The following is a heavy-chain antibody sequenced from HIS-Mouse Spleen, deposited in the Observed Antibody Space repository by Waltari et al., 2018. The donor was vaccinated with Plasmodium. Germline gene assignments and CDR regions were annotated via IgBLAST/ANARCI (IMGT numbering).Heavy chain of an antibody. D-gene: IGHD3-10*01. Sequence: QVQLVESGGGVVQPGRSRRLHGPASAFPFTTSARHWVRPVPGQGLECVAVISYDGSNKYYADSVKGRVTISRDNSKTTLYLQMNSLRAEDTAVYYCAREAGSGGLYYLDYWGQGTLVTVSS. J-gene: IGHJ4*02. CDR2: ISYDGSNK. CDR3: AREAGSGGLYYLDY. CDR1: AFPFTTSA. V-gene: IGHV3-30-3*01.